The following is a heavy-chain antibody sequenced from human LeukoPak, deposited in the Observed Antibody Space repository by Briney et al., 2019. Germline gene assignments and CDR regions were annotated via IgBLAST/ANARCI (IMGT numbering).Heavy chain of an antibody. D-gene: IGHD6-19*01. V-gene: IGHV4-4*02. CDR2: IYRSGST. CDR3: ARRQWGAVGFDY. CDR1: GDSVSSTHW. J-gene: IGHJ4*02. Sequence: GTLSLTCTVSGDSVSSTHWWGWVRQPPGKGLEWIGEIYRSGSTNDNPSLKSRVTVSVDQSKNQFSLKLTSVTAADTAAYYCARRQWGAVGFDYWGQGTLVTVSS.